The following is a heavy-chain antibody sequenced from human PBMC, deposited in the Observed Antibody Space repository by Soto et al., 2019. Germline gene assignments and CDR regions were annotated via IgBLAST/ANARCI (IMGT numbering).Heavy chain of an antibody. CDR3: AHRQLVTFWGLVTQTDVWFDS. Sequence: QITLKESGPTLVNPTQTLTLTCTFSGFSLNTSGAAVGWIRQPPGKALEWLALVYWDDDKRYSPSIKNRVTITKDTSKNQLVMTLTNADTVDTATYYCAHRQLVTFWGLVTQTDVWFDSWGQGTLVTVPS. V-gene: IGHV2-5*02. CDR1: GFSLNTSGAA. CDR2: VYWDDDK. D-gene: IGHD3-16*01. J-gene: IGHJ5*01.